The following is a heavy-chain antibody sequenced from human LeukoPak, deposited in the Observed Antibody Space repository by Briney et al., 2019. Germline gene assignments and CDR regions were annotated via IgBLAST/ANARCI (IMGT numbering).Heavy chain of an antibody. CDR2: IYHSGST. V-gene: IGHV4-38-2*02. J-gene: IGHJ4*02. D-gene: IGHD3-16*02. CDR3: ARDLSYDYVWGSYRPYFDY. CDR1: GGSISSGYY. Sequence: SETLSLTCTVSGGSISSGYYWGWIRQPPGKGLEWIGSIYHSGSTYYNPSLKSRVTISVDTSKNQFSLKLSSVTAADTAVYYCARDLSYDYVWGSYRPYFDYWGQGTLVTVSS.